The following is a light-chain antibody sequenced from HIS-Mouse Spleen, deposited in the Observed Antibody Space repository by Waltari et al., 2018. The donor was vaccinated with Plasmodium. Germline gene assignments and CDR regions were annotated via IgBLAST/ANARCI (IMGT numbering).Light chain of an antibody. J-gene: IGLJ3*02. CDR1: SLRTYY. Sequence: SSELTQDPAVSVALGQTARITCQGDSLRTYYASRYQQKPGQAPVLVIYGKNNRPPGIPDRFSGSSSGNTASLTITGAQAEDEADYYCNSRDSSGNHQVFGGGTKLTVL. CDR2: GKN. CDR3: NSRDSSGNHQV. V-gene: IGLV3-19*01.